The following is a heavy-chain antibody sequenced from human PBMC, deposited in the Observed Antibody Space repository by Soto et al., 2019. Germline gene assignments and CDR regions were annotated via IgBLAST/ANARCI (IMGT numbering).Heavy chain of an antibody. D-gene: IGHD6-19*01. V-gene: IGHV3-21*01. Sequence: GGSLRLSCAASGFTFSSYSMNWVRQAPGKGLEWVSSISSSSSYIYYADSVKGRFTISRDNAKNSLYLQMNSLRAEDTAVYYCARDRVAGTRKAALTRAKTTKPTSNWFDPWGQGTLVTVSS. CDR2: ISSSSSYI. J-gene: IGHJ5*02. CDR3: ARDRVAGTRKAALTRAKTTKPTSNWFDP. CDR1: GFTFSSYS.